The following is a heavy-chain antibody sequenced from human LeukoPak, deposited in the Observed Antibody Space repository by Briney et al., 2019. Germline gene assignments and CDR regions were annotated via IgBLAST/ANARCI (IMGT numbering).Heavy chain of an antibody. D-gene: IGHD3-3*01. CDR1: GGSFSGYY. CDR3: ARGGSDFWSGYYRHYYMDV. CDR2: INHSGST. Sequence: PSETLSLTCAVYGGSFSGYYWSWIRQPPGKGLEWIGEINHSGSTSYNPSLKSRVTISVDTSKNQFSLKLSSVTAADTAVYYCARGGSDFWSGYYRHYYMDVWGKGTTVTVSS. J-gene: IGHJ6*03. V-gene: IGHV4-34*01.